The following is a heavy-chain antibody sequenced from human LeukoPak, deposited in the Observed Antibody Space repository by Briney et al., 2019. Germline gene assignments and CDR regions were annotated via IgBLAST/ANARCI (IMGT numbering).Heavy chain of an antibody. Sequence: SETLSLTCAVSGDSITSGGYSWSWIRQPPGKGLEWIGYIYQSGSTDYNPSLKRRVTISMDRSKNQFSLKLNSVTAADTAVYYCARFWGSYVNWFDPWGQGTLVTVSS. CDR2: IYQSGST. CDR3: ARFWGSYVNWFDP. CDR1: GDSITSGGYS. D-gene: IGHD3-16*01. J-gene: IGHJ5*02. V-gene: IGHV4-30-2*01.